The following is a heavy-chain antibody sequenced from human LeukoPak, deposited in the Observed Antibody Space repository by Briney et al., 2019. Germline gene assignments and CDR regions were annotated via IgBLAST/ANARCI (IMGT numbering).Heavy chain of an antibody. CDR1: GFTFSSYS. CDR3: ARVALDYDILTGYHTLDY. V-gene: IGHV3-21*01. J-gene: IGHJ4*02. D-gene: IGHD3-9*01. CDR2: ISSSSSYI. Sequence: GGSLRLSCAASGFTFSSYSMNWVRQAPGKGLKWVSSISSSSSYIYYADSVKGRLTISRDNAKNSLYLQMNSLRAEDTAVYYCARVALDYDILTGYHTLDYWGQGTLVTVSS.